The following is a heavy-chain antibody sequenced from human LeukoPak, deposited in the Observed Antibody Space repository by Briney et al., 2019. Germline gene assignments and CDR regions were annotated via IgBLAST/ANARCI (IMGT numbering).Heavy chain of an antibody. CDR3: ATGITSEWDFDY. V-gene: IGHV3-53*01. J-gene: IGHJ4*02. Sequence: GGSLRLSCAASGFTVSSNYMSWVRQAPGKGLEWVSVIYSGGGTYYADSVKGRFTISRDNSKNTLWLQMNSLRAEGTAVYYCATGITSEWDFDYWGQGTLVTVSS. CDR1: GFTVSSNY. CDR2: IYSGGGT. D-gene: IGHD1-14*01.